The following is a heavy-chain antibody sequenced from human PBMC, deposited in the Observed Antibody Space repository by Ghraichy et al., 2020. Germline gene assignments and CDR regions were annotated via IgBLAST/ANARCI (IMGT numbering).Heavy chain of an antibody. J-gene: IGHJ6*02. V-gene: IGHV1-8*01. D-gene: IGHD2-2*01. CDR1: GYTFTSYD. CDR3: ARGGYCSSTSCYFPLGYGMDV. CDR2: MNPNSGNT. Sequence: ASVKVSCKASGYTFTSYDINWVRQATGQGLEWMGWMNPNSGNTGYAQKFQGRVTMTRNTSISTAYMELSSLRSEDTAVYYCARGGYCSSTSCYFPLGYGMDVWGQGTTVTVSS.